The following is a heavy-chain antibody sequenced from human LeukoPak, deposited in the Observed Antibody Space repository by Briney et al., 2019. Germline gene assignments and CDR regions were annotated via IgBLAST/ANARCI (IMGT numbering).Heavy chain of an antibody. CDR2: IYYSGST. CDR1: GGSISGSSYY. Sequence: PSETLSLTCTVSGGSISGSSYYWGWIRQPPGKGLEGIGTIYYSGSTYYNPSLKSRVTISVDASKNHFSLKLTSVTAADTAVYYCARPAARGYYYYYMDVWGKGTTVTVSS. CDR3: ARPAARGYYYYYMDV. D-gene: IGHD2-2*01. V-gene: IGHV4-39*02. J-gene: IGHJ6*03.